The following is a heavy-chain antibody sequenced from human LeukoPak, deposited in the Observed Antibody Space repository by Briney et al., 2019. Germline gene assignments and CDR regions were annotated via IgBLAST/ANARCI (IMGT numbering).Heavy chain of an antibody. CDR2: VDGGGGGT. CDR1: GFTLSSYA. D-gene: IGHD6-19*01. J-gene: IGHJ4*02. Sequence: PGGSLRLSCAASGFTLSSYAMTWVRQAPGRGLEWVSSVDGGGGGTYYADSVKGRFTISRDNSKNTLYLQMNSLRAEDTAVYYCAREWLVTRGDGFLDYWGQGTLVTVSS. CDR3: AREWLVTRGDGFLDY. V-gene: IGHV3-23*01.